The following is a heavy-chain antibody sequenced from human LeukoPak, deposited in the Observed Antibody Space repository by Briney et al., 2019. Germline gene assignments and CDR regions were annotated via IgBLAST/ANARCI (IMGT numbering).Heavy chain of an antibody. V-gene: IGHV3-74*01. Sequence: PGGSLRLSCAASGFTFNKYWMHWVRQAPGKGLVWVSRISGDGTITSYADSVKGGFTISRDNAKNTLYLQMSSLRAEDTAVYYCATGNYYDSRGYYTFGHWGQGTLVTVSS. D-gene: IGHD3-22*01. CDR3: ATGNYYDSRGYYTFGH. CDR1: GFTFNKYW. J-gene: IGHJ4*02. CDR2: ISGDGTIT.